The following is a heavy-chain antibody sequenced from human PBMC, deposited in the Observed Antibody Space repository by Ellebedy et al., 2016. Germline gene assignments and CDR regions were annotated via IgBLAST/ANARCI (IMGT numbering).Heavy chain of an antibody. CDR1: GFTFSDYY. J-gene: IGHJ4*02. D-gene: IGHD3-10*01. CDR3: ARIVLYYYGSGSYYTHYFDY. CDR2: ISSSGSTI. V-gene: IGHV3-11*01. Sequence: GGSLRLSXAASGFTFSDYYMSWIRQAPGKGLEWVSYISSSGSTIYYADSVKGRFTISRDNAKNSLYLQMNSLRAEDTAVYYCARIVLYYYGSGSYYTHYFDYWGQGTLVTVSS.